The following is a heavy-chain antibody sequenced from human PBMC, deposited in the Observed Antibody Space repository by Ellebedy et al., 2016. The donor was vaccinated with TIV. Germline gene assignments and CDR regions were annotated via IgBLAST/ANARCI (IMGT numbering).Heavy chain of an antibody. D-gene: IGHD6-13*01. CDR2: VSYSGGT. Sequence: SQTLSLTCAVYRGSFSDYYWSWIRQPPGKGLEWIGYVSYSGGTKYNPSLKSRVTISIDTSKNQFSLKLSSVTAGDTAVYYCARDLPSNTFSSSWVLWGQGTLVTVSS. V-gene: IGHV4-59*01. J-gene: IGHJ4*02. CDR1: RGSFSDYY. CDR3: ARDLPSNTFSSSWVL.